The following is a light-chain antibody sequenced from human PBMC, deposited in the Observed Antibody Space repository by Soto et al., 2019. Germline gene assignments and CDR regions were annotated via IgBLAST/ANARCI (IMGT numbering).Light chain of an antibody. CDR2: GVT. CDR3: SSYTTSSTLE. J-gene: IGLJ2*01. V-gene: IGLV2-14*01. Sequence: QSALTQPASVSGSPGQSITISCTGTGSDIGAYNYVSWYQQHPGKTPKLMIYGVTNRPSGVSNRFSGSKSGSTASLTISGLQAEDEADYYCSSYTTSSTLEFGGGTKVTVL. CDR1: GSDIGAYNY.